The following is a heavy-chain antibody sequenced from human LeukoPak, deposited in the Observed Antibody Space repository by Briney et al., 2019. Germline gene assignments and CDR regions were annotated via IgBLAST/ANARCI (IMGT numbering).Heavy chain of an antibody. J-gene: IGHJ3*02. CDR3: ARDYLWLVRDDAFDI. CDR2: INTNTGNP. V-gene: IGHV7-4-1*02. D-gene: IGHD6-19*01. Sequence: GASVKVSCKASGYTFTSYAMNWVRQAPGQGLEWMGWINTNTGNPTYAQGFTGRFVFSLDTSVSTAYLQISSLKAEDTAVYYCARDYLWLVRDDAFDIWGQGTMVTVSS. CDR1: GYTFTSYA.